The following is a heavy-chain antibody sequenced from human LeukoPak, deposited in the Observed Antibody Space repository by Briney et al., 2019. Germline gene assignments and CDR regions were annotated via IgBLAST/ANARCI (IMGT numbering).Heavy chain of an antibody. CDR3: ARHGKYCSGGSCGSIDY. J-gene: IGHJ4*02. V-gene: IGHV4-39*01. CDR2: IYYSGST. D-gene: IGHD2-15*01. Sequence: SETLSLTCTVSGGSISSSSYYWGWIRQPPGKGLEWIGSIYYSGSTYYNPSLKSRVTISVDTSKHQFSLKLSSVTAEDTAVYYCARHGKYCSGGSCGSIDYWGQGTLVTVSS. CDR1: GGSISSSSYY.